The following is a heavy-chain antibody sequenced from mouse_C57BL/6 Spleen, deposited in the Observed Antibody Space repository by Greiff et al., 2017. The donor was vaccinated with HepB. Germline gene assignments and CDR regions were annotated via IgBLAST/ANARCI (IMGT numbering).Heavy chain of an antibody. CDR3: ARQPLLTTVVATGAMDY. D-gene: IGHD1-1*01. Sequence: EVKLVESGGGLVKPGGSLKLSCAASGFTFSSYTMSWVRQTPEKRLEWVATISGGGGNTYYPDSVKGRFTISRDNAKNTLYLQMSSLRSEDTALYYCARQPLLTTVVATGAMDYWGQGTSVTVSS. CDR2: ISGGGGNT. V-gene: IGHV5-9*01. J-gene: IGHJ4*01. CDR1: GFTFSSYT.